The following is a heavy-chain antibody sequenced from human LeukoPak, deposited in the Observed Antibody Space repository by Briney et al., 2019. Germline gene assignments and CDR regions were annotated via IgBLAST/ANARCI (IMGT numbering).Heavy chain of an antibody. Sequence: GGTLRLFCAASGFTFSSYALRWVRDDPGKGLEWVSAISGSGGSTYYADSVKGRFTISRDNSKNTLYLQMNSLRAEDTAVYYCASAAAAFDIWGQGTMVTVSS. CDR1: GFTFSSYA. CDR2: ISGSGGST. V-gene: IGHV3-23*01. CDR3: ASAAAAFDI. J-gene: IGHJ3*02. D-gene: IGHD2-2*01.